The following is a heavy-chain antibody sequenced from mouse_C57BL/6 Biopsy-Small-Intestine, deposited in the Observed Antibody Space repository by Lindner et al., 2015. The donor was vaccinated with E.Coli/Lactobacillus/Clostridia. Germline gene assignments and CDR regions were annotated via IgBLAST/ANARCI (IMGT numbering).Heavy chain of an antibody. CDR3: ARKDSSGPFAY. Sequence: VQLQESGAELVKPGASVKISCKPSGYAFSSYWMNWVKQRPGKGLEWIGQIYPGDGDTNYNGKFKGKATLTADKSSSTAYMQPSSLTSEDSAVYFCARKDSSGPFAYWGQGTLVTVSA. CDR1: GYAFSSYW. CDR2: IYPGDGDT. V-gene: IGHV1-80*01. J-gene: IGHJ3*01. D-gene: IGHD3-2*02.